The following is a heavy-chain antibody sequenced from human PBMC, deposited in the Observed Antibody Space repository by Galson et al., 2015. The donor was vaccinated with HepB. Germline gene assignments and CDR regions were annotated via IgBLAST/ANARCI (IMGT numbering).Heavy chain of an antibody. Sequence: SVKVSCKASGYTFTSYDINWVRQATGQGLEWMGWMNPNSGNTGYAQKFQGRVTMTRNTSIGTAYMELSSLRSEDTAVYYCARGRRVIEGAVDYWGQGTLVTVSS. D-gene: IGHD3-16*02. CDR1: GYTFTSYD. CDR3: ARGRRVIEGAVDY. V-gene: IGHV1-8*01. CDR2: MNPNSGNT. J-gene: IGHJ4*02.